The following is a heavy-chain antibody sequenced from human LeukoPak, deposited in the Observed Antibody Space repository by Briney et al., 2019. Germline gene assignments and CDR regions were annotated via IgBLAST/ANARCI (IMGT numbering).Heavy chain of an antibody. V-gene: IGHV3-23*01. J-gene: IGHJ4*02. D-gene: IGHD6-19*01. CDR2: ISGSGGST. CDR1: GFTFSSYA. CDR3: AEDLQWLVRGDY. Sequence: GGSLRLSCAASGFTFSSYAMSWVRQAPGKGLEWVSAISGSGGSTYYADSVKGRFTISRDNSKNTLYLQMNSLRAEDTAVYYCAEDLQWLVRGDYWGQGTLVTVSS.